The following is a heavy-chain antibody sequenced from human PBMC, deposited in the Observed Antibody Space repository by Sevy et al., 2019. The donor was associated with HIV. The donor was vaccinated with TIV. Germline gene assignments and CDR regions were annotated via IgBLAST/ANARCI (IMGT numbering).Heavy chain of an antibody. V-gene: IGHV3-9*01. J-gene: IGHJ4*02. D-gene: IGHD1-26*01. CDR3: AKDGSRVYSGSYLSIFDY. CDR1: GFTFDDYA. CDR2: ISWNSGSI. Sequence: GGSLRLSCAASGFTFDDYAMHWVRQAPGKGLEWVSGISWNSGSIGYAESVKGRFTIPRDKAKNSLYLQMNSLRAEETALYYCAKDGSRVYSGSYLSIFDYWCQGTLVTVSS.